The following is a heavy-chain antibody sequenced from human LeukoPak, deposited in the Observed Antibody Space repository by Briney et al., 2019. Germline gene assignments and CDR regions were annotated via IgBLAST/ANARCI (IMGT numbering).Heavy chain of an antibody. D-gene: IGHD2-15*01. Sequence: SQTLSLTCTVSGGSISSGDYYWSWIRQPPGKGLEWIGYIYYSGSTYYNPSLKSRVTISVDTSKNQFSLKLSSVTAADTAVYYCARDCSGGSCYSIGNWFDPWGQGTLVTVSS. CDR1: GGSISSGDYY. CDR2: IYYSGST. V-gene: IGHV4-30-4*08. CDR3: ARDCSGGSCYSIGNWFDP. J-gene: IGHJ5*02.